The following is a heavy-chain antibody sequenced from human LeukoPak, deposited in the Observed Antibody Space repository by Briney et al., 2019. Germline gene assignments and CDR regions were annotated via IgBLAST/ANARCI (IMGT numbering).Heavy chain of an antibody. V-gene: IGHV3-23*01. J-gene: IGHJ4*02. CDR1: GFTFDNHA. CDR3: ARGVRGEPSEY. D-gene: IGHD1-14*01. Sequence: GGSLRLSCVASGFTFDNHAMTWVRQAPGKGLEWISTISGSGDSTHYAESVQGRFTIFRDNSKNMVFLQMNSLRAEDTALYYCARGVRGEPSEYWGQGTLVTVSS. CDR2: ISGSGDST.